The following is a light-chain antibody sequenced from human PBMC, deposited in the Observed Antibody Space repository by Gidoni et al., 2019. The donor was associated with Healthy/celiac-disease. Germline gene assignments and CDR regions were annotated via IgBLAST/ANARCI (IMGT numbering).Light chain of an antibody. CDR2: KAS. J-gene: IGKJ1*01. CDR1: QSISSW. V-gene: IGKV1-5*03. CDR3: QQYNSYPWT. Sequence: DIQMTQSTSTLSASVGDRVTITCRASQSISSWLAWYQQKPGKATKILIYKASSLESGVPARFSGSGSGTEFTLTISSLQPDDFATYYCQQYNSYPWTFXQXTKVEIK.